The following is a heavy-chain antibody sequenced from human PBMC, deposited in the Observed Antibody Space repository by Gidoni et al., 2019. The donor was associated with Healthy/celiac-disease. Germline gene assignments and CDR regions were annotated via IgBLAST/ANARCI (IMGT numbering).Heavy chain of an antibody. Sequence: QVQLVQSGAEVKKPGSSVKVSCKASGGTFSSYAIRWVRPAPGQGLEWMGGIIPIFGTANYAQKFQGRVTITADESTSTAYMELSSLRSEDTAVYYCARGAVVVVPAAINLEYYYYYYGMDVWGQGTTVTVSS. J-gene: IGHJ6*02. V-gene: IGHV1-69*19. CDR2: IIPIFGTA. D-gene: IGHD2-2*01. CDR3: ARGAVVVVPAAINLEYYYYYYGMDV. CDR1: GGTFSSYA.